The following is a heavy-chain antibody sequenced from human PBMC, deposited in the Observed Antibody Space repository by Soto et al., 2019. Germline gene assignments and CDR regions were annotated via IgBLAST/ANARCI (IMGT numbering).Heavy chain of an antibody. CDR2: ISYDGSNK. CDR3: ARDKDMIVGLDAFDI. V-gene: IGHV3-30-3*01. Sequence: GGSPRLSCADSGFTSSSYAMHWVGQAPGKGLEWVAVISYDGSNKYYADSVKGRFTISRDNSKNTLYLQMNSLKGEDTAVYYCARDKDMIVGLDAFDIWGQGTMVTVSS. D-gene: IGHD3-22*01. CDR1: GFTSSSYA. J-gene: IGHJ3*02.